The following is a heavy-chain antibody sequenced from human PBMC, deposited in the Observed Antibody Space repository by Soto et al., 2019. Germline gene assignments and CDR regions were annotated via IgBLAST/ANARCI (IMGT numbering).Heavy chain of an antibody. J-gene: IGHJ4*02. CDR2: ISSSSSTI. Sequence: EVQLVESGGGLVQPGGSLRLSCAASGFTFSSYSMNWVHQAPGKGLEWVSYISSSSSTIYYADSVKGRFTISRDNAKNSLYLQMNSLRAEDTAVYYCARDRSRSSGWFSGFDYWGQGTLVTVSS. V-gene: IGHV3-48*01. CDR1: GFTFSSYS. CDR3: ARDRSRSSGWFSGFDY. D-gene: IGHD6-19*01.